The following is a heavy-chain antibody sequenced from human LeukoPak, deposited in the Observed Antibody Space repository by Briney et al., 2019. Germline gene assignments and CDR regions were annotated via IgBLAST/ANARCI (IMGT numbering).Heavy chain of an antibody. V-gene: IGHV3-23*01. CDR1: GITLSNYG. CDR3: ARPSSPGPIVATSNDY. Sequence: GGSLRLSCAVSGITLSNYGMTWVRQAPGKGLEWVAGISDTGGRTNYADSVKGRFTISRDNPKNTLYLQMNSLRAEDTAVYYCARPSSPGPIVATSNDYWGQGTLVTVSS. D-gene: IGHD5-12*01. CDR2: ISDTGGRT. J-gene: IGHJ4*02.